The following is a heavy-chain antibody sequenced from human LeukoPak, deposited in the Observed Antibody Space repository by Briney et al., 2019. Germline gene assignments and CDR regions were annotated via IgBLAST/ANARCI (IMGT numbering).Heavy chain of an antibody. CDR1: GGSISSGDYY. V-gene: IGHV4-30-4*08. CDR3: ARGRLPPRRYYYDYYYYMDV. J-gene: IGHJ6*03. Sequence: SETLSLTCTVSGGSISSGDYYWSWIRQPPGKGLEWIGYIYYSGSTYYNPSLKSRVTISVDTSKNQFSLKLSSVTAADTAVYYCARGRLPPRRYYYDYYYYMDVWGKGTTVTVSS. CDR2: IYYSGST. D-gene: IGHD3-9*01.